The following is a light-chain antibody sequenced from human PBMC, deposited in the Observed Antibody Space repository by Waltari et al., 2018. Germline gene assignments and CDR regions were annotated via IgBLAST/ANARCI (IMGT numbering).Light chain of an antibody. CDR1: QSVRRT. Sequence: EIVLTQSPGTLSLSPGERATLSCRASQSVRRTLAWYQQKPGQAPRLPIYGASNRATGIPDKVSGSGSGTDFSLTISRLEPEDFAVYYCQHYVRLPVTFGQGTKVEIK. CDR3: QHYVRLPVT. CDR2: GAS. J-gene: IGKJ1*01. V-gene: IGKV3-20*01.